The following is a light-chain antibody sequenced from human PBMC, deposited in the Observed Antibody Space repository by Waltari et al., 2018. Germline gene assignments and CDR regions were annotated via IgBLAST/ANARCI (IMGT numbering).Light chain of an antibody. J-gene: IGKJ2*01. V-gene: IGKV1-39*01. CDR3: QQTVTTPPEFT. CDR2: AAS. CDR1: QNIRTY. Sequence: DIQMTQSPSSLSASVGDTVTISCRASQNIRTYLNWYQQKPGRAPRILIYAASSLHSGVPSRFSGSGSGTDFTLTISSLQPEDFATDYCQQTVTTPPEFTFGLGTKLQIK.